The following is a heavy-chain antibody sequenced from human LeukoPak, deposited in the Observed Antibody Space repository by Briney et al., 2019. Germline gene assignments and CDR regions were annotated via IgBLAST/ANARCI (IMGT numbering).Heavy chain of an antibody. J-gene: IGHJ6*02. CDR1: GFTFSNAW. CDR3: TTNYGSGGYFPYYYGMDV. Sequence: GGTLRLSCAASGFTFSNAWMSWVRHPPVKGLEWVGRIKSKTDGGTTDYAAPVKGRFTISRDDSKNTLYLQMNSLKTEDTAVYYCTTNYGSGGYFPYYYGMDVWGQGTTVTVSS. CDR2: IKSKTDGGTT. D-gene: IGHD3-10*01. V-gene: IGHV3-15*01.